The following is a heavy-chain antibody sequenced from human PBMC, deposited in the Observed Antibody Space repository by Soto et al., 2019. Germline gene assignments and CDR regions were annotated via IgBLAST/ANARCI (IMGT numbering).Heavy chain of an antibody. Sequence: QVQLVESGGGVVQPGRSLRLSCAASGFTFSSYAMHWVRQAPGKGLEWVAVISYDGSNKYYADSVTGRFTISRDNAKNTLYLDMNRLSAEDTAVYYCASDPRGYSGYFPAPPSDYCGQGTLVTVSS. D-gene: IGHD5-12*01. V-gene: IGHV3-30-3*01. CDR1: GFTFSSYA. CDR3: ASDPRGYSGYFPAPPSDY. J-gene: IGHJ4*02. CDR2: ISYDGSNK.